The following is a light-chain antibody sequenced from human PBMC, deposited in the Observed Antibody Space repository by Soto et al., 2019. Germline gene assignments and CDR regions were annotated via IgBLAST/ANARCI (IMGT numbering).Light chain of an antibody. CDR1: QSVSSY. V-gene: IGKV3-11*01. CDR2: DAS. Sequence: EIGLTQSPATLSLSPGERATLSCRARQSVSSYLAWYQQKPGQAPRLLIYDASNRATGIPARFSGSGSGTDFTLTISSLEPEDFAVYYCQQRSNWPTFGPGTKVDIK. J-gene: IGKJ3*01. CDR3: QQRSNWPT.